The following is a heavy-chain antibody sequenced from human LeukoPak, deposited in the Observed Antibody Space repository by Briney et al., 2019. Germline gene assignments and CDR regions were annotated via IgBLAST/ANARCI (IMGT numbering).Heavy chain of an antibody. CDR3: ARVGRMVYAIGTNRLEDY. Sequence: ASVKVSCKASGYTFTDYYIHWVRQAPGQGLEWMGWINPNSGGTNYAQKFQGRVTMTRDTSISTAYMELSRLRSDDTAVYYCARVGRMVYAIGTNRLEDYWGQGTLVTVSS. V-gene: IGHV1-2*02. D-gene: IGHD2-8*01. CDR1: GYTFTDYY. CDR2: INPNSGGT. J-gene: IGHJ4*02.